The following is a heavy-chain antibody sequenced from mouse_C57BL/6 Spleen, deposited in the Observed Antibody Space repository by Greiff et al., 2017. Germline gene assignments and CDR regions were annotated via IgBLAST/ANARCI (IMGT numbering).Heavy chain of an antibody. CDR3: ARPLYYYGSGGYYFDY. CDR2: INPNNGGT. CDR1: GYTFTDYN. Sequence: VQLQQSGPELVKPGASVKMSCKASGYTFTDYNMHWVKQSHGKSLEWIGYINPNNGGTSYNQKFKGKATLTVNKSSSTAYMELRSLTSEDSAVYYCARPLYYYGSGGYYFDYWGQGTTLTVSS. D-gene: IGHD1-1*01. V-gene: IGHV1-22*01. J-gene: IGHJ2*01.